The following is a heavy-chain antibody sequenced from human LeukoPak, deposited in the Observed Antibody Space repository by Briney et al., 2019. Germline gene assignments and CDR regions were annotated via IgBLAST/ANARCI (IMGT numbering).Heavy chain of an antibody. CDR1: SGSISSGDYY. D-gene: IGHD4-17*01. CDR3: AASSSLSYGAPDY. J-gene: IGHJ4*02. CDR2: IYYSGST. V-gene: IGHV4-31*03. Sequence: SQTLSLTCTVSSGSISSGDYYLGWIRQHPGKGLEWIGYIYYSGSTYYNPSLKSRVTIFVDTSKNQFSLKLSSVTAADTAVYYCAASSSLSYGAPDYWGQGTLVTVSS.